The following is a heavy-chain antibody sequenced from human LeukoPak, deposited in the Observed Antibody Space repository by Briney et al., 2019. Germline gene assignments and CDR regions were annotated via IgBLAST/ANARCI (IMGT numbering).Heavy chain of an antibody. Sequence: GASVKVSCKASGGTFSSYAISWVRQAPGQGLEWMGGIIPIFGTANYAQEFQGRVTITADESISTAYMELSSLRSEDTAVYYCARGAWVWGSGSYNWFDPWGQGTLVTVSS. D-gene: IGHD3-10*01. CDR3: ARGAWVWGSGSYNWFDP. CDR2: IIPIFGTA. CDR1: GGTFSSYA. J-gene: IGHJ5*02. V-gene: IGHV1-69*13.